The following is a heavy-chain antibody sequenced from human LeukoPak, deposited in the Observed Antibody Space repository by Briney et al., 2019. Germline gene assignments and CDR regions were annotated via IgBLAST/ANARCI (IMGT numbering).Heavy chain of an antibody. CDR3: ARGLRGSSGWYVELKGYYFNY. J-gene: IGHJ4*02. CDR1: GYTFTSYD. Sequence: GASVKVSCKASGYTFTSYDINWVRQATGQGLEWMGWMNPNSGNTGYAQKFQGRVTMTRNTSISTAYMELSSLRSEDTAVYYCARGLRGSSGWYVELKGYYFNYWGQGTLVTVSS. D-gene: IGHD6-19*01. V-gene: IGHV1-8*01. CDR2: MNPNSGNT.